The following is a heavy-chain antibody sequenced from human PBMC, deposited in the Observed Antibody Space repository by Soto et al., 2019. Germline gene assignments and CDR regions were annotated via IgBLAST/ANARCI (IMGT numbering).Heavy chain of an antibody. J-gene: IGHJ4*02. Sequence: QVQLQESGPGLVKPSQTLSLTCTVSGASVSSGLYFWNWIRHLPGKGLQWLGPLHPNGNIYYNPSCQTRFTISMDTSNKQVTLQLNSLTVADTAIFYCVRGSDPYKCGYWGQGALVTVSS. V-gene: IGHV4-31*03. CDR2: LHPNGNI. CDR3: VRGSDPYKCGY. CDR1: GASVSSGLYF. D-gene: IGHD1-20*01.